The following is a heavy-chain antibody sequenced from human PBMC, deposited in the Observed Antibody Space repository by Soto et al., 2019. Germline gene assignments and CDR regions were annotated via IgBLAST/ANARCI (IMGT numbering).Heavy chain of an antibody. Sequence: EVQLVETGGGLIQPGGSLRLSCAASGFTVSSNYMSWVRQAPGKGLEWISVLYSGGGTYYADSVKGRFTISRDNSKNTLDLQMNSPRAEDTAVYYCAREGNYNSGDYWGQGTLVTVSS. CDR1: GFTVSSNY. CDR2: LYSGGGT. CDR3: AREGNYNSGDY. V-gene: IGHV3-53*02. J-gene: IGHJ4*02. D-gene: IGHD1-1*01.